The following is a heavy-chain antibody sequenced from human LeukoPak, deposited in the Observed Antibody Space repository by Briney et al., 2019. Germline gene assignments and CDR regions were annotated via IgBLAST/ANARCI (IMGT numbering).Heavy chain of an antibody. D-gene: IGHD3-9*01. CDR2: ISAYNGNT. Sequence: GASVKVSCKASGYTFTSYGISWVRQAPGQGLEWMGWISAYNGNTNYAQKLQGRVTMTTDTSTSTAYMELRSLRSDDTAVYYCARVLRYFDWLPREFDPWGQGTLVTVSS. V-gene: IGHV1-18*01. J-gene: IGHJ5*02. CDR1: GYTFTSYG. CDR3: ARVLRYFDWLPREFDP.